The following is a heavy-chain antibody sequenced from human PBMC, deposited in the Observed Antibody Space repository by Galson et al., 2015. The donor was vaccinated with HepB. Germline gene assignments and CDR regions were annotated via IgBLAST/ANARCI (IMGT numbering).Heavy chain of an antibody. V-gene: IGHV3-23*01. D-gene: IGHD5-24*01. Sequence: SLRLSCAASGFTFSSYAMRWVRQAPGKGLEWVSAISGSGGSTYYADSVKGRFTISRDNAKNTLYLQMNSLRAEDTAVYYCAKDRDTTIHGWYFDLWGRGTLVTVSS. J-gene: IGHJ2*01. CDR2: ISGSGGST. CDR1: GFTFSSYA. CDR3: AKDRDTTIHGWYFDL.